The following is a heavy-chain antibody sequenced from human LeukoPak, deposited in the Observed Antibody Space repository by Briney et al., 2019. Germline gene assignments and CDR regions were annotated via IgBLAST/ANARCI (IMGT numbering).Heavy chain of an antibody. D-gene: IGHD5-24*01. CDR3: ARGRRWLQGSFDY. V-gene: IGHV4-34*01. CDR2: INHSGST. CDR1: GGSFSGYY. Sequence: KASETLSLTCAVYGGSFSGYYWSWIRQPPGKGLGWIGEINHSGSTNYNPSLKSRVTISVDTSKNQFSLKLSSVTAADTAVYYCARGRRWLQGSFDYWGQGTLVTVSS. J-gene: IGHJ4*02.